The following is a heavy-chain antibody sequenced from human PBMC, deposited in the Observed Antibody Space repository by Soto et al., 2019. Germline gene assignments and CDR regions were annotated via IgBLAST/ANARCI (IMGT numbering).Heavy chain of an antibody. V-gene: IGHV4-30-2*01. Sequence: SETLSLTCAVSGGSISSGGYSWSWIRQPPGKGLEWIGYIYHSGSTYYNPSLKSRVTISVDRSKNQFSLKLSSVTAADTAVYYCARAPWVPSSGYFDYWGQGTLVTVSS. CDR3: ARAPWVPSSGYFDY. CDR2: IYHSGST. J-gene: IGHJ4*02. D-gene: IGHD3-22*01. CDR1: GGSISSGGYS.